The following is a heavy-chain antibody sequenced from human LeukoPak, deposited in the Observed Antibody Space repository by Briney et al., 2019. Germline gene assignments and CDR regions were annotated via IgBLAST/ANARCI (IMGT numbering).Heavy chain of an antibody. CDR3: AKGPHYDILTGHYRSSFDY. D-gene: IGHD3-9*01. CDR1: GFTFSSHA. V-gene: IGHV3-23*01. CDR2: ISGSGGST. Sequence: GGSLRLSCAASGFTFSSHAMSWVRQSPGKGLEWVSAISGSGGSTYYADSVKGRFTISRDNSKNTLYLQMNSLRAEDTAVYYCAKGPHYDILTGHYRSSFDYWGQGTLVTVSS. J-gene: IGHJ4*02.